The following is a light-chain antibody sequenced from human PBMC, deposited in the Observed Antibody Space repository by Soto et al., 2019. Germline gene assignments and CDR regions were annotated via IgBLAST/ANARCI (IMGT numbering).Light chain of an antibody. CDR1: QDISNR. Sequence: DIQMTQSPSSLSASVGDRVTISCQASQDISNRLNWYQQKPGTAPKLLIYDASLLETGVPSRFSGGGSGSDFTFTISSLQPEDFATYDCQQIDNLLFTFGQGTKLEI. CDR3: QQIDNLLFT. J-gene: IGKJ2*01. CDR2: DAS. V-gene: IGKV1-33*01.